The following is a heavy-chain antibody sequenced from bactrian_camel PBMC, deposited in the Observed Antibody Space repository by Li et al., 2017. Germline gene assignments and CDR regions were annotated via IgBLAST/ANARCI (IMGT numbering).Heavy chain of an antibody. V-gene: IGHV3S53*01. CDR2: LYSHTT. CDR3: GAGRYCSLSYITI. J-gene: IGHJ4*01. D-gene: IGHD6*01. CDR1: GNTIGWQFDC. Sequence: QVQLVESGGGSVQAGGSLRLSCVATGNTIGWQFDCMAWFRQAPGKAREGVAVLYSHTTDYADSVKDRFNISADEDEKTVYLQMNGLKTEDTAMYYCGAGRYCSLSYITIWGQGTQVTVS.